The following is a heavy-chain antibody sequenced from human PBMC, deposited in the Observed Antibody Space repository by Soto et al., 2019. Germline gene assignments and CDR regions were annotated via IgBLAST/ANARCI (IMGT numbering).Heavy chain of an antibody. CDR3: ASASPMIGPVTSY. D-gene: IGHD2-21*01. CDR1: GGVFSKYV. J-gene: IGHJ4*02. Sequence: ASVKVSCKASGGVFSKYVLSWVRQAPGQVLEGLGGIIPLSGTADYAQKFQGRVTITADESTNTADIELRSLRFEDTAMYYCASASPMIGPVTSYWGQGTLVTVSS. V-gene: IGHV1-69*13. CDR2: IIPLSGTA.